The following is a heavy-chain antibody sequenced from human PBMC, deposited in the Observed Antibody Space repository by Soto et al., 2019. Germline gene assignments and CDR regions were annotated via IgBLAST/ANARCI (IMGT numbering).Heavy chain of an antibody. J-gene: IGHJ4*02. CDR2: VINKNGVT. Sequence: SXKVSFKTSGYTXTNYDFRLVRQAPGHGLEWMGWVINKNGVTNYEEKFRDRVTMTTDTSTNRINMDLRSIRSDDTAAYFCAREGLNTGCYGFDHWGQGTQCTVSS. D-gene: IGHD2-2*01. V-gene: IGHV1-18*04. CDR1: GYTXTNYD. CDR3: AREGLNTGCYGFDH.